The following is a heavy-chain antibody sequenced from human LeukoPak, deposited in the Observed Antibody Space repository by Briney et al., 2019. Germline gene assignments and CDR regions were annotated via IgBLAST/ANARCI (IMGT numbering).Heavy chain of an antibody. J-gene: IGHJ6*03. Sequence: SETLSLTCAVYGVSLRGYYWSWTRQSPEKGLEWIGEISHEGDSIYNPSLKSRVTLSVDMSKNQFSLKLRSVTAADTAVYYCARGRNYVSDYYFDVWGKGTTVIVSS. V-gene: IGHV4-34*01. CDR2: ISHEGDS. D-gene: IGHD1-7*01. CDR1: GVSLRGYY. CDR3: ARGRNYVSDYYFDV.